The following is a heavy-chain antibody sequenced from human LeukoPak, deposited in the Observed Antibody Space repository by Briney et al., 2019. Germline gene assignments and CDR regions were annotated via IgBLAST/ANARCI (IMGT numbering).Heavy chain of an antibody. J-gene: IGHJ4*02. V-gene: IGHV4-34*01. CDR2: INHSGST. Sequence: SETPSLTCAVYGGSFSGYYWSWIRQPPGKGLEWIGEINHSGSTNYNPSLKSRVTISVDTSKNQFSLKLSSVTAADTAVYYCARRRLGSGSYYSRSDLGYWGQGTLVTVSS. D-gene: IGHD3-10*01. CDR3: ARRRLGSGSYYSRSDLGY. CDR1: GGSFSGYY.